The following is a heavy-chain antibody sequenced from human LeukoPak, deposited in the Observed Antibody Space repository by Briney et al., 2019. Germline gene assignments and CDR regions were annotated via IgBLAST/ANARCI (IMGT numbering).Heavy chain of an antibody. CDR1: GFTVSSNY. D-gene: IGHD6-13*01. J-gene: IGHJ4*02. V-gene: IGHV3-7*03. Sequence: GGSLRLSCAASGFTVSSNYMSWVRQAPGKGLEWVANIKPDGTTKFYVDSVKGRFTISRDNALNSLYLQMNSLRAEDTAIYYCARSIPYGTTWYGRSDYWGQGTLVTVSS. CDR2: IKPDGTTK. CDR3: ARSIPYGTTWYGRSDY.